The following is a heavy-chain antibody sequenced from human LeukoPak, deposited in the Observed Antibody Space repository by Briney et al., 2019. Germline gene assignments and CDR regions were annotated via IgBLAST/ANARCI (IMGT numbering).Heavy chain of an antibody. Sequence: GGSLRLSCAASGFTFSSYSMNWVRQAPGKGLEWVSSISSSSSYIYYADSVKGRSTISRDNAKNSLYLQMNSLRAEDTAVYYCARVLDYGDLEPHLDYWGQGTLVTVSS. CDR3: ARVLDYGDLEPHLDY. D-gene: IGHD4-17*01. J-gene: IGHJ4*02. CDR1: GFTFSSYS. CDR2: ISSSSSYI. V-gene: IGHV3-21*01.